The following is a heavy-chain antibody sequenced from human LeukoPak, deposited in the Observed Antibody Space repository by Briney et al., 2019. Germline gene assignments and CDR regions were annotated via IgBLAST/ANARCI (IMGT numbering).Heavy chain of an antibody. J-gene: IGHJ4*02. Sequence: PGGSLRLSCAASGFTFSSYSMNWVRQALGKGLEWVSYISSSSSTIYYADSVKGRFTISRDNAKNSLYLQMNSLRAEDTAVYYCARVGLLGADYYWGQGTLVTVSS. V-gene: IGHV3-48*01. CDR1: GFTFSSYS. CDR2: ISSSSSTI. CDR3: ARVGLLGADYY. D-gene: IGHD1-26*01.